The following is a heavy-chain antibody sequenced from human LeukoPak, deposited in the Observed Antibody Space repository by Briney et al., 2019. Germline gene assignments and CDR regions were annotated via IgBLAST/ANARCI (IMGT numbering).Heavy chain of an antibody. CDR1: GGSISSGGYY. V-gene: IGHV4-31*03. CDR2: IYYSRST. J-gene: IGHJ6*03. Sequence: PSETLSLTCTVSGGSISSGGYYWSWIRQHPGKGLEWIGYIYYSRSTYYNPSLKSRVTISVDTSKNQFSLKLSSVTAADTAVYYCARARRGRSIRGDSQNYYYYYMDVWGKGTTVTVSS. D-gene: IGHD4-17*01. CDR3: ARARRGRSIRGDSQNYYYYYMDV.